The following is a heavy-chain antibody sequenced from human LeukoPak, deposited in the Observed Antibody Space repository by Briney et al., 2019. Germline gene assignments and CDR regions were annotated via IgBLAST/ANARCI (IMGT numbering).Heavy chain of an antibody. J-gene: IGHJ6*03. Sequence: GGSRRLSCAASGFTFSNYAMNWVRQAPGKGLEWVSDISGSGATTYYGDSVKGRVTISRDNSKNTVYLQMTSLRAEDTAVYFCAKEQQSTSMNYMDFWGDGITVSGSS. CDR3: AKEQQSTSMNYMDF. D-gene: IGHD6-13*01. V-gene: IGHV3-23*01. CDR1: GFTFSNYA. CDR2: ISGSGATT.